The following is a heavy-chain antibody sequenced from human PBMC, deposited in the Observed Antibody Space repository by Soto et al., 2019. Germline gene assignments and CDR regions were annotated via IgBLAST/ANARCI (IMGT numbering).Heavy chain of an antibody. Sequence: SETLSLTCIVSGDSISPYYWTWIRQPPGKGLEWIGHIYYSGSPNYNPSLKSRVTISVDTSKSQFSLKLSSVTAADPAVYYCARDVSRTSWGQGMLLTISS. CDR1: GDSISPYY. V-gene: IGHV4-59*01. CDR3: ARDVSRTS. CDR2: IYYSGSP. J-gene: IGHJ5*02.